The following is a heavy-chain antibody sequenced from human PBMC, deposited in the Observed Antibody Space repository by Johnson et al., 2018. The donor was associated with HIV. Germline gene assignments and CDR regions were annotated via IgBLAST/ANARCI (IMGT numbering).Heavy chain of an antibody. V-gene: IGHV3-30*03. CDR2: ISYDGSNK. J-gene: IGHJ3*02. D-gene: IGHD2-21*01. CDR1: GFTFSNYG. CDR3: ARDAILSPGAFDI. Sequence: QVQLVESGGGVVQPGRSLRLSCAASGFTFSNYGIHWVRQAPGKGLEWVAVISYDGSNKYYADSVKGRFTISRDNSKNTLYLQMNSLRAEDTAVYYCARDAILSPGAFDIWGQGTMVTVSS.